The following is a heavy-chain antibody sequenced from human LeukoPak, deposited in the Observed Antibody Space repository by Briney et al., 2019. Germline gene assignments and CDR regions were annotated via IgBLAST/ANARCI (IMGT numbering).Heavy chain of an antibody. D-gene: IGHD5-24*01. CDR1: GYTFTSYD. V-gene: IGHV1-8*03. Sequence: ASVKVSCKASGYTFTSYDINWVRQATGQGLEWMGWMTPNSGYTGYAQKFQGRVTITRNTSIATAYMELSSLRFEDTAVYYCARGRDGYNFGYFDLWGRGTLVTVSS. J-gene: IGHJ2*01. CDR3: ARGRDGYNFGYFDL. CDR2: MTPNSGYT.